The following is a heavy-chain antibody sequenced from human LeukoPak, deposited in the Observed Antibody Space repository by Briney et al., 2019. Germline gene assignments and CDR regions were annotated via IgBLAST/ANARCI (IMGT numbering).Heavy chain of an antibody. CDR3: ARQPVGSRHWFDP. D-gene: IGHD6-13*01. J-gene: IGHJ5*02. CDR1: GGSIRSYY. Sequence: SETLSLTCTVPGGSIRSYYWSWIRQPPGKGLEWIGHIYYSESPNYNPSLKSRLTISVDTSKNQFSLRLSSVTAADTAVYYCARQPVGSRHWFDPWGQGTLVTVSS. V-gene: IGHV4-59*08. CDR2: IYYSESP.